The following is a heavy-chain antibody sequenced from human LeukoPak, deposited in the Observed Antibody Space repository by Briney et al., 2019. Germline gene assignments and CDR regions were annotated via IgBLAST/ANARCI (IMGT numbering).Heavy chain of an antibody. Sequence: SETLSLTCTVSGGSISSYYXTWIXXXXXXXXXXXGRIHTSGSTNHNPSLKSRVTMSVDTSNNQFSLKLSSVTAADTAVYYCARETEVPGGRSWDFWGQGTLVTVSS. CDR1: GGSISSYY. V-gene: IGHV4-4*07. D-gene: IGHD6-19*01. J-gene: IGHJ4*02. CDR3: ARETEVPGGRSWDF. CDR2: IHTSGST.